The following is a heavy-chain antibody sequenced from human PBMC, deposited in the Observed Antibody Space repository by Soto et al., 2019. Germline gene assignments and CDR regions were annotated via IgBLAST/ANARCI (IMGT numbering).Heavy chain of an antibody. D-gene: IGHD3-22*01. J-gene: IGHJ4*02. V-gene: IGHV4-39*01. CDR3: AGTLSTYYYDSSGYYPFDY. CDR2: IYYSGST. CDR1: GGSISSSSYY. Sequence: SETLSLTCTVCGGSISSSSYYWGWIRQPPGKGLEWIGSIYYSGSTYYNPSLKSRVTISVDTSKNQFSLKLSSVTAADTAVYYCAGTLSTYYYDSSGYYPFDYWGQGTLVTVSS.